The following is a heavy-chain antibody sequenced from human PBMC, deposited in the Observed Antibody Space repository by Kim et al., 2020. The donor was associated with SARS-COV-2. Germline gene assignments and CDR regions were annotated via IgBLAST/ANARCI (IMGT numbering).Heavy chain of an antibody. Sequence: GGSLRLSCLASGFTFRNYYMNWIRQAPGKGLEWVSYITDSGTRTYYPDSVKGRFTISSDNARNSLYLQMNSLRVEDTAVYYCARDPLRSDGSNYDHWGEGTLVTVSS. CDR2: ITDSGTRT. D-gene: IGHD5-12*01. CDR3: ARDPLRSDGSNYDH. J-gene: IGHJ5*02. CDR1: GFTFRNYY. V-gene: IGHV3-11*04.